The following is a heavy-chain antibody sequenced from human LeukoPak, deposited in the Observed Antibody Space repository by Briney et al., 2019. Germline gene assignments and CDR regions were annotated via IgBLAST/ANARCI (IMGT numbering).Heavy chain of an antibody. Sequence: GGSLRLSCTASGFTFGDYAMSWVRQAPGKGLEWVGFIRSKAYGGTTEYAASVKGRFTISRDDSKSIAYLQMNSLKTEDTAVYYCTRVILLWFGESCYFDYWGQGTLVTVSS. V-gene: IGHV3-49*04. CDR2: IRSKAYGGTT. D-gene: IGHD3-10*01. CDR1: GFTFGDYA. CDR3: TRVILLWFGESCYFDY. J-gene: IGHJ4*02.